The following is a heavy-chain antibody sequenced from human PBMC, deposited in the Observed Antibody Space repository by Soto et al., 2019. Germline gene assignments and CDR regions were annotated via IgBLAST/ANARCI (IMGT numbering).Heavy chain of an antibody. CDR2: IYHSGST. V-gene: IGHV4-30-2*01. J-gene: IGHJ3*02. CDR1: GGSISSGGYS. CDR3: ARGGPPALGAFDI. Sequence: SETLSLTCAVSGGSISSGGYSWSWIRQPPGKGLEWIGYIYHSGSTYYNPSLKSRVTISVDRSKNQFSLKLSSVTAADTDVYYCARGGPPALGAFDIWGQGTMVTVSS. D-gene: IGHD3-16*01.